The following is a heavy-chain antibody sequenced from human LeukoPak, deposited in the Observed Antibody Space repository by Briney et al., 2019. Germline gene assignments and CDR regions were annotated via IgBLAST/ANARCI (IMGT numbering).Heavy chain of an antibody. CDR1: GFTFSSYA. V-gene: IGHV3-30*04. D-gene: IGHD6-13*01. J-gene: IGHJ4*02. Sequence: GGSLRLSCAASGFTFSSYAMHWVRQAPGKGLECVAVISYDGSNKYYADSVKGRFTISRDNSKNTLYLQLNSLRAEDTAVYYCAREVAAAGTPHFDYWGQGTLVTVSS. CDR3: AREVAAAGTPHFDY. CDR2: ISYDGSNK.